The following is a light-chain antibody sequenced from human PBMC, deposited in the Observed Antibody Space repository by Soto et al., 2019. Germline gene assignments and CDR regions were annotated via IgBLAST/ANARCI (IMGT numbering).Light chain of an antibody. V-gene: IGKV3-15*01. CDR3: QQYNTWPRT. J-gene: IGKJ1*01. CDR2: GAS. CDR1: QSVSSN. Sequence: EIVLTQSPGTLSLSPGERATLSCRASQSVSSNFLAWYQQQPGQAPRLLIYGASTRATAIPARFSGSGSGTEFTLSISSLQSEDFAVYYCQQYNTWPRTFGQGTKVDIK.